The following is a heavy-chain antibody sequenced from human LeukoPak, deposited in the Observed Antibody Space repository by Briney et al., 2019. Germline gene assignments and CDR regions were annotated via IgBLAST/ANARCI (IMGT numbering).Heavy chain of an antibody. Sequence: GGSLRLSCEASGFTFEGHAMHWVRQVPGRGLEWVSGLNWNGVSVGYADSVKGRFTISRDNAKKVLFLQMNSLRPDDTALYFCARQIGRPFHYFYPVDVWGKGTMVTVS. CDR3: ARQIGRPFHYFYPVDV. D-gene: IGHD2/OR15-2a*01. CDR1: GFTFEGHA. CDR2: LNWNGVSV. V-gene: IGHV3-9*01. J-gene: IGHJ6*03.